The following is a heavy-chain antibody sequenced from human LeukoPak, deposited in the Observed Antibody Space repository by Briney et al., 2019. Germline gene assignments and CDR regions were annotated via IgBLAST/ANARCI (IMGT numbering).Heavy chain of an antibody. D-gene: IGHD3-10*01. CDR3: ARGYYYDAFDI. CDR1: GGSISSYY. Sequence: SETLSLTCTVSGGSISSYYWSWIRQPPGKGLEWIGYIYYSGSTNYNPSLKSRVTISVDTSKNQFSLKLSSVTAADTAVYYCARGYYYDAFDIWGQGTMVTVSS. J-gene: IGHJ3*02. V-gene: IGHV4-59*01. CDR2: IYYSGST.